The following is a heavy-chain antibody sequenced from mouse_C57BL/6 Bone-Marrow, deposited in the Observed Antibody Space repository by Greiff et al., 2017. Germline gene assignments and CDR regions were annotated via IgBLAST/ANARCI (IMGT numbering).Heavy chain of an antibody. CDR3: TRKELRITTRYYAMDY. CDR2: IYPGNSDT. V-gene: IGHV1-5*01. J-gene: IGHJ4*01. CDR1: GYTFTSYW. Sequence: EVQLQQSGTVLARPGASVKMSCKTSGYTFTSYWMHWVKQRPGQGLEWIGAIYPGNSDTSYNQKFKGKAKLTAVTSASTAYMELSSLTNEDSAVYYCTRKELRITTRYYAMDYWGQGTSVTVSS. D-gene: IGHD2-4*01.